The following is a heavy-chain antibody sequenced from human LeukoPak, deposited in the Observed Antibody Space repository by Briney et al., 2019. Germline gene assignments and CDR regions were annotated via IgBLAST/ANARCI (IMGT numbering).Heavy chain of an antibody. CDR3: ARQIPLLWFGELLSNWFDP. V-gene: IGHV4-39*01. J-gene: IGHJ5*02. CDR1: GGSISSSSYY. Sequence: SETLSLTCTVCGGSISSSSYYWGWIRQPPGKGLEWIGSISYSGSAYYNPSLKSRVTISVDTSKNQFSLKLSSVTAADTAVYYCARQIPLLWFGELLSNWFDPWGQGTLVTVSS. D-gene: IGHD3-10*01. CDR2: ISYSGSA.